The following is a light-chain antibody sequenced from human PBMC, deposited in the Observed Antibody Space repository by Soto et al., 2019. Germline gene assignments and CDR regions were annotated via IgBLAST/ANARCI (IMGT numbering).Light chain of an antibody. CDR2: ENN. Sequence: QSVLTQPPSVSEAPGQRGTISCTGSRSNIGAGYEAHWYQQVPGTAPKLLIYENNNRPSGVPDRFSGSKSGTSASLAITGLQDEDEAEYYCQSYDSSLSGYVFGTGTQLTVL. CDR3: QSYDSSLSGYV. CDR1: RSNIGAGYE. V-gene: IGLV1-40*01. J-gene: IGLJ1*01.